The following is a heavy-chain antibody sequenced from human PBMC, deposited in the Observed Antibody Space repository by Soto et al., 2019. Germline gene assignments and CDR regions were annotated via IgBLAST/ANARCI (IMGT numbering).Heavy chain of an antibody. CDR1: GCSISSYD. V-gene: IGHV4-59*08. CDR2: IYYSGST. CDR3: ARHNYGSGSTYFDY. Sequence: SETLSLTCTVSGCSISSYDWSWIRQPPGKGLEWIGYIYYSGSTNYNPSLKSRVTISVDTSKNQFSLKLNSMTAADTAVYYCARHNYGSGSTYFDYWGQGTLVTVSS. D-gene: IGHD3-10*01. J-gene: IGHJ4*02.